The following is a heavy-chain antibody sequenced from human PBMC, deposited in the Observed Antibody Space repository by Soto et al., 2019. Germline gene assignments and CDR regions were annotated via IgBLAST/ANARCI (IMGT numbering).Heavy chain of an antibody. J-gene: IGHJ4*02. CDR1: GGSISSYY. CDR2: IYYSGST. CDR3: ARDRYGDYVFDY. V-gene: IGHV4-59*01. D-gene: IGHD4-17*01. Sequence: SETLSLTCTVSGGSISSYYWSWIRQPPGKGLEWIGYIYYSGSTNYNPSLKSRVTISVDTSKNQFSLKLSSVTAADTAVYYCARDRYGDYVFDYWGQGTLVTVSS.